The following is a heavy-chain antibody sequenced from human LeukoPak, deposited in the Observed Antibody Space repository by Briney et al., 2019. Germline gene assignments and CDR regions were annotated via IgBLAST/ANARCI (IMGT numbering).Heavy chain of an antibody. Sequence: ASVKVSCKASGYTFTSYGISWVRQAPGQGLEWMGWISAYNGNTNYAQKLQGRVTMTTDTSTSTAYMELRSLRSDDTAVYYCARAHSMVRGVIVRAPAPGYWGQGTLVTVSS. CDR2: ISAYNGNT. CDR3: ARAHSMVRGVIVRAPAPGY. J-gene: IGHJ4*02. V-gene: IGHV1-18*01. D-gene: IGHD3-10*01. CDR1: GYTFTSYG.